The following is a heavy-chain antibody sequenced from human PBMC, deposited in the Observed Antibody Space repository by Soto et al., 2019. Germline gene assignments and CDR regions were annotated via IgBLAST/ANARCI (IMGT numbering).Heavy chain of an antibody. J-gene: IGHJ4*02. CDR3: ARHPRGVLRIDY. D-gene: IGHD3-3*01. Sequence: SETLSLTCTVSGGSISSSSYYWGWIRQPPGKGLEWIGSIYYSGSTYYNPSLKSRVTISVDTSKNQFSLKLSSVTAADTAVYYCARHPRGVLRIDYWGQGTLVTVSS. V-gene: IGHV4-39*01. CDR2: IYYSGST. CDR1: GGSISSSSYY.